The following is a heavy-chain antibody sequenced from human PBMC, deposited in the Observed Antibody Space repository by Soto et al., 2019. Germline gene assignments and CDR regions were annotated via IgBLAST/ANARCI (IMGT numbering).Heavy chain of an antibody. CDR1: GYIFTSYW. CDR2: IYPGDSDT. V-gene: IGHV5-51*01. J-gene: IGHJ6*04. CDR3: ARTEAAGKYYYGMDV. Sequence: GESLKISCKGSGYIFTSYWIGWVRQMPGKGLECMGIIYPGDSDTRYSPSFQGQVTISADKSISTAYLQWSSLKASDNDMYYCARTEAAGKYYYGMDVLGNWPTVTVS. D-gene: IGHD6-13*01.